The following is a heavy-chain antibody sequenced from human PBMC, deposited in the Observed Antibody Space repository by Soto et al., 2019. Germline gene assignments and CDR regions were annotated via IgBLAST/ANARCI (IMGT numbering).Heavy chain of an antibody. CDR1: GGSISSGDSS. CDR3: AIYTAMEPTFDY. J-gene: IGHJ4*02. CDR2: IYYSGST. D-gene: IGHD5-18*01. Sequence: QVQLQESGPGLVKPSQTLSLTCTVSGGSISSGDSSWSWLRPPPGQGLEWIGYIYYSGSTYYNPSLKSRVTISVDTSKNQFSLKLNSVTAADTAVYYCAIYTAMEPTFDYWGQGTLVTVSS. V-gene: IGHV4-30-4*01.